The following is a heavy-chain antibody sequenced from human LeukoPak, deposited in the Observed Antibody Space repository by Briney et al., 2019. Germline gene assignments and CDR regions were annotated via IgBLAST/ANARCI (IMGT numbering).Heavy chain of an antibody. CDR2: IYYSGST. Sequence: PSETLSLTCTVSGGSVSSGSYYWSWIRQPPGKGLEWIGYIYYSGSTIYNPSLKSRVTISVDTSKNQFSLKLSSVTAADTAVYYCARDQWLVGAFDIWGQGTMVTVSS. V-gene: IGHV4-61*01. CDR3: ARDQWLVGAFDI. J-gene: IGHJ3*02. D-gene: IGHD6-19*01. CDR1: GGSVSSGSYY.